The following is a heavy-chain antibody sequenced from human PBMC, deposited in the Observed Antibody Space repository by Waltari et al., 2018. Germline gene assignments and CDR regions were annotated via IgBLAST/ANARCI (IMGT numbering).Heavy chain of an antibody. CDR2: IYPGDSDT. Sequence: EVQLVQSGAAVKKPGESLKISCKGSGYSFTSYWIGWVRQMPGKGLEWMGIIYPGDSDTRYSPSFQGQVTISADKSISTAYLQWSSLKASDTAMYYCARNYYDSSGYYYEYFQHWGQGTLVTVSS. J-gene: IGHJ1*01. CDR3: ARNYYDSSGYYYEYFQH. D-gene: IGHD3-22*01. V-gene: IGHV5-51*01. CDR1: GYSFTSYW.